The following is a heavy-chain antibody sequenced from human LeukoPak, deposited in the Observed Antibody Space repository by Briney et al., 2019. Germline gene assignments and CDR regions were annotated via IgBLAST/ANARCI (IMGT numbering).Heavy chain of an antibody. Sequence: GGSLRLSCAASGFTFSSYSMNWVRQAPGKGLEWVSSISSSSSYIYYADSVKGRFTISRDNAKNSLYLQMNGLRAEDTAVYYCARDGYTNGGFDYWGQGTLVTVSS. CDR1: GFTFSSYS. V-gene: IGHV3-21*01. J-gene: IGHJ4*02. CDR2: ISSSSSYI. CDR3: ARDGYTNGGFDY. D-gene: IGHD5-24*01.